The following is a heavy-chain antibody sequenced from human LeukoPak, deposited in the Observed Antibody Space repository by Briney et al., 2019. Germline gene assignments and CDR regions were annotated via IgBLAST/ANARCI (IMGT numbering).Heavy chain of an antibody. CDR1: AGSSGSDY. J-gene: IGHJ4*02. Sequence: SETRSLTRASDAGSSGSDYWTWIRQPPGKGLEWIGEINHSGSTNYNPSLKSRVTISVDTSKNRFSLKLSSVTAADTAVYYCASGGVRLRAFSKWGQGTLVTVSS. V-gene: IGHV4-34*01. CDR3: ASGGVRLRAFSK. D-gene: IGHD4-17*01. CDR2: INHSGST.